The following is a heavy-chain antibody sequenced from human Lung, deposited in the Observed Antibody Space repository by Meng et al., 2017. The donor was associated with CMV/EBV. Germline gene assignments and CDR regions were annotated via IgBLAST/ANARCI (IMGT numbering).Heavy chain of an antibody. D-gene: IGHD4-17*01. CDR2: IRSKAYGGTA. Sequence: GGXXRLSCTASGFTFGDFVMSWVRQGPGKGLEWVGLIRSKAYGGTADYAASVKGRFTISRDDSKSIVYLQMNSLKSGDTAVYYCARVNGDYGDYDVGPRVAPGYYYGMDVWGLGTTVTVSS. V-gene: IGHV3-49*04. J-gene: IGHJ6*02. CDR1: GFTFGDFV. CDR3: ARVNGDYGDYDVGPRVAPGYYYGMDV.